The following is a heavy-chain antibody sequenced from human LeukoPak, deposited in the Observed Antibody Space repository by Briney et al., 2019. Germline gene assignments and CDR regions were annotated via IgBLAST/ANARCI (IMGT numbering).Heavy chain of an antibody. Sequence: GGSLRLSCAASGFTFDDYGMSWVRQAPGKGLEWVSGINWNGGNTGYVDSVKGRFTISRDNAKNSLYLQMNSLRAEDTALYYCAKALVRGVISYFDYWGQGTLVTVSS. CDR1: GFTFDDYG. V-gene: IGHV3-20*04. J-gene: IGHJ4*02. CDR2: INWNGGNT. D-gene: IGHD3-10*01. CDR3: AKALVRGVISYFDY.